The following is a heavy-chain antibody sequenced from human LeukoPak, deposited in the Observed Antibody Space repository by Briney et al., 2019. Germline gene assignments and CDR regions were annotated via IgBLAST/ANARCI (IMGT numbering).Heavy chain of an antibody. CDR1: GFTFSSYA. V-gene: IGHV3-30*04. CDR2: ISYDGSNK. J-gene: IGHJ4*02. D-gene: IGHD3-16*01. CDR3: AKDRANWAIDD. Sequence: PGGSLRLSCAASGFTFSSYAMHWVRQAPGKGLEWVAVISYDGSNKYYADSVKGRFTASKDDARKSMYLQMNSLRVEDTAVYYCAKDRANWAIDDWGQGTQVTVSS.